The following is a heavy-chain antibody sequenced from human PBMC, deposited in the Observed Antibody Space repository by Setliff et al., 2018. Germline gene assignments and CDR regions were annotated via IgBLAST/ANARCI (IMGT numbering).Heavy chain of an antibody. CDR3: ARGGMAAAGRKGVFEY. Sequence: ASVKVSCKTSAYTFSGYYMHWVRQAPGQGLEWMGIIHTGGGSASYAPKFQGRVTMTSDTSTNTIYMEVNIVRPDDTAIYYCARGGMAAAGRKGVFEYWGQGTLVTVSS. D-gene: IGHD6-13*01. CDR2: IHTGGGSA. V-gene: IGHV1-46*01. CDR1: AYTFSGYY. J-gene: IGHJ4*02.